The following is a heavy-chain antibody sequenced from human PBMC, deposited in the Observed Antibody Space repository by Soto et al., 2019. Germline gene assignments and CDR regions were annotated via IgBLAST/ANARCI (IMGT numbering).Heavy chain of an antibody. CDR1: GFTFSDYV. CDR2: VGPSAGES. Sequence: VRLLESGGGLVQPGGSLRLSCAASGFTFSDYVMNWVRQAPGKGLEWVSTVGPSAGESFYADSVKGRFTISRDNSRGTLYVQMNSLRVEDTAVYYCVRRSITATTKWGAFDVWGQGTVVTVSS. CDR3: VRRSITATTKWGAFDV. J-gene: IGHJ3*01. D-gene: IGHD1-20*01. V-gene: IGHV3-23*01.